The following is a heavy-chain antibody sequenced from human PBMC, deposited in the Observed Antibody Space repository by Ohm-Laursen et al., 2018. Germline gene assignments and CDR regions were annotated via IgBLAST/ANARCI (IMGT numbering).Heavy chain of an antibody. V-gene: IGHV1-2*02. CDR3: ARSPRAMDV. Sequence: SVKVSCNASGYTFTAYYIHWVRQAPGQGLEWMGWINPNSDGTHYAQKFQGRVTMIRGTSINTAYMDLRLRSDDTAVYYCARSPRAMDVWGQGTTVTVSS. CDR2: INPNSDGT. CDR1: GYTFTAYY. J-gene: IGHJ6*02.